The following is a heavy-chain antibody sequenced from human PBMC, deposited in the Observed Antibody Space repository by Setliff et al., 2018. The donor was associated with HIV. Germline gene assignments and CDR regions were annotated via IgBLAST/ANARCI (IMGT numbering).Heavy chain of an antibody. Sequence: PSETLSLTCTVSGVSISNYYWSWIRQPPGKGLEWIGYMYYSGNTNYNPSLKSRVTISVDTSKSQFSLKLNSVTAADTAVYYCARGGSSGWYAVLHFKYWGQGTLVTVSS. V-gene: IGHV4-59*01. D-gene: IGHD6-19*01. CDR2: MYYSGNT. CDR3: ARGGSSGWYAVLHFKY. J-gene: IGHJ1*01. CDR1: GVSISNYY.